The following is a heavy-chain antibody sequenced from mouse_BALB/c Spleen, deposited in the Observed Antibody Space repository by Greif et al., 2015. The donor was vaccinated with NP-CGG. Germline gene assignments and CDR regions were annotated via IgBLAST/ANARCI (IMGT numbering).Heavy chain of an antibody. CDR3: ARRTGTEAMDY. CDR2: IYPGSGNT. CDR1: GYTFTDYY. D-gene: IGHD4-1*01. Sequence: QVQLQQPGPELVKPGATVKISCKASGYTFTDYYINWVNQKPGQGLEWIGWIYPGSGNTKYNEKFKGKAALTVDTPSSTAYMQFSSLTSEDTAVYFCARRTGTEAMDYWGQGTSVTVSS. J-gene: IGHJ4*01. V-gene: IGHV1-84*02.